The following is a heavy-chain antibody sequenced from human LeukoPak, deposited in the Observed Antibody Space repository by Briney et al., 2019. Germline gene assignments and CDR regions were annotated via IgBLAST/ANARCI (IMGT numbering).Heavy chain of an antibody. CDR3: ARASRYCSSTSCYAVDY. Sequence: ASVKVSCKASGYTFTGYYMHWVRQAPGLGLEWMGRINPNSGGTNYAQKLQGRVTMTTDTSTSTAYMELRSLRSDDTAVYYCARASRYCSSTSCYAVDYWGQGTLVTVSS. CDR1: GYTFTGYY. J-gene: IGHJ4*02. D-gene: IGHD2-2*01. CDR2: INPNSGGT. V-gene: IGHV1-2*06.